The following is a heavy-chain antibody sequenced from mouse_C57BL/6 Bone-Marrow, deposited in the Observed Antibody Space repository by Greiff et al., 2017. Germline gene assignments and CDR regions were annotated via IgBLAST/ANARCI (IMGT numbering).Heavy chain of an antibody. CDR1: GYAFSSSW. D-gene: IGHD2-3*01. Sequence: QVQLQQSGPELVKPGASVKISCKASGYAFSSSWMNWVKQRPGKGLEWIGRIYPGDGDTNYNGKFKGKATLTADKSSSTAYMQLSSLTSEDSAVYVCARHGYYVYYAMDYWGQGTSVTVSS. J-gene: IGHJ4*01. CDR2: IYPGDGDT. V-gene: IGHV1-82*01. CDR3: ARHGYYVYYAMDY.